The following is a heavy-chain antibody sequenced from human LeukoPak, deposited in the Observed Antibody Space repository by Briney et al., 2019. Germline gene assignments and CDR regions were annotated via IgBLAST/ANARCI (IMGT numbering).Heavy chain of an antibody. CDR2: IQQHGSET. V-gene: IGHV3-7*01. CDR3: ATYSSSNGREFQY. D-gene: IGHD2-2*01. CDR1: GFTFSNYW. J-gene: IGHJ1*01. Sequence: GGSLRLSCEGSGFTFSNYWMSWVRQAPGKGLEWVANIQQHGSETYYGDSVKGRFTISRDNAKNSLYLQMNSLRAEDTAVYYCATYSSSNGREFQYWGQGTLVTVTS.